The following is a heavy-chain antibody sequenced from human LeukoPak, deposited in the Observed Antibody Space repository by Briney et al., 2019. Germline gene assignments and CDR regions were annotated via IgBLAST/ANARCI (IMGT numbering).Heavy chain of an antibody. Sequence: GGSLRLSCAVSGFSIGSSWMSWVRQTPGKGLEWVADMNEDGSGTYYVDSVKGRLTVSRDNAQNSVYLQMNSLRVEDTGVYYCARDPAWGAIDYWGQGTLVTVSS. J-gene: IGHJ4*02. CDR2: MNEDGSGT. D-gene: IGHD7-27*01. CDR1: GFSIGSSW. CDR3: ARDPAWGAIDY. V-gene: IGHV3-7*01.